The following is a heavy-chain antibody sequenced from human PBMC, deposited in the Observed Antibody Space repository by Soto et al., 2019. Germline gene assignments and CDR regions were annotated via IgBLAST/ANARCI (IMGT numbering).Heavy chain of an antibody. J-gene: IGHJ6*02. CDR1: GFTFSDSW. CDR2: INQDGSGK. Sequence: GGSLRLSCAASGFTFSDSWMDWARQVPGKGPEWVANINQDGSGKNYVDSVKGRFTISRDNAKNSLYLQMNSLRAEDTAVYYCASLGRHGWGQGTTVTVSS. D-gene: IGHD3-16*01. V-gene: IGHV3-7*01. CDR3: ASLGRHG.